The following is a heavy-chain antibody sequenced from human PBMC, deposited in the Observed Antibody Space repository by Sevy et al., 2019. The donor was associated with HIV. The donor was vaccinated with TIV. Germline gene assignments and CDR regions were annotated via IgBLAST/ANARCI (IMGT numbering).Heavy chain of an antibody. V-gene: IGHV3-23*01. CDR2: ISASGSFT. CDR3: AKEDISGYS. CDR1: GFIFNSSP. Sequence: GGSLRLSCAASGFIFNSSPMSWVRQAPGRGLEWVSSISASGSFTYYANSGKGRFTISRDNSRRTVDLDMNRLRAEATALYYCAKEDISGYSWGQGTLVTVSS. J-gene: IGHJ5*02. D-gene: IGHD3-22*01.